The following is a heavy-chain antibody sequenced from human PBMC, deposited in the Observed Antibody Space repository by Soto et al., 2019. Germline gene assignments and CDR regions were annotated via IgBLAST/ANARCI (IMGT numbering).Heavy chain of an antibody. CDR2: ISSNGGST. CDR3: ARGSSSGYFDY. D-gene: IGHD3-22*01. V-gene: IGHV3-64*01. CDR1: GFTFSKYV. Sequence: EVQLVESGGGLVQPGGSLRLSCAASGFTFSKYVMHWVRQAPGKGLEYVSAISSNGGSTYYANSMKGRLTMSRDNSKNSLYLQMGSLGAEDMAVYYCARGSSSGYFDYWGQGTLVTVSS. J-gene: IGHJ4*02.